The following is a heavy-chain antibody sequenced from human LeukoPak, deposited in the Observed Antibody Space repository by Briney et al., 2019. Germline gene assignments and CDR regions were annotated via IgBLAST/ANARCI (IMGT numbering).Heavy chain of an antibody. Sequence: PGGSLRLSCAASGFTFSGYGMSWVRQAPGKGLEWVSAISGSGGSTYYADSVKGRFTISRDNSKNTLYLQMNSLRAEDTAVYYCAKDRGMIGYFDYWGQGTLVTVSS. D-gene: IGHD3-22*01. J-gene: IGHJ4*02. CDR3: AKDRGMIGYFDY. CDR2: ISGSGGST. CDR1: GFTFSGYG. V-gene: IGHV3-23*01.